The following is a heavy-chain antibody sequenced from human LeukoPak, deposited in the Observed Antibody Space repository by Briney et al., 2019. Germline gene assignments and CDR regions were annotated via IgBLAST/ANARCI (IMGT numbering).Heavy chain of an antibody. D-gene: IGHD3-22*01. J-gene: IGHJ5*02. Sequence: SETLSLTCTVSGGSISSSSYYWGWIRQPPGKGLVWIGSIYYSGSTYYNPSLKSRVTISVDTPKNQFSLKLSSVTAADTAVYYCATLNDYYDSSGYPRFGPWGQGTLVTVSS. CDR2: IYYSGST. CDR1: GGSISSSSYY. V-gene: IGHV4-39*01. CDR3: ATLNDYYDSSGYPRFGP.